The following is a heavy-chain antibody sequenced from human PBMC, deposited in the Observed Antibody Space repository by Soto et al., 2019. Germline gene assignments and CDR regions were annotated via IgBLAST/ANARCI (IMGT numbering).Heavy chain of an antibody. CDR2: IIPIFGTA. CDR3: ARRKPTITGTTSGRYYYYYYGMDV. CDR1: GGTFSSYA. J-gene: IGHJ6*02. V-gene: IGHV1-69*13. D-gene: IGHD1-7*01. Sequence: ASVKVSCKASGGTFSSYAISWVRQAPGQGLEWMGGIIPIFGTANYAQKLQGRVTITADESRSTAYMELSSLRSEDTAVYYCARRKPTITGTTSGRYYYYYYGMDVWGQGTTDTVSS.